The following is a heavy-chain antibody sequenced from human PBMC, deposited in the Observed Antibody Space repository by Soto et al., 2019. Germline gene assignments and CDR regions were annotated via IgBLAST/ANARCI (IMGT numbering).Heavy chain of an antibody. CDR3: TKDAEAYDFAFDK. CDR2: ITKTGRST. J-gene: IGHJ3*02. D-gene: IGHD3-3*01. V-gene: IGHV3-23*01. CDR1: GFSFINYG. Sequence: WGSLRLSCATSGFSFINYGMNFFRHSPCKWLEWVSGITKTGRSTFIADSVRGRFTISRDNLKNIMYLQMNSLRVDDTALYYCTKDAEAYDFAFDKWGQGTMVTVSS.